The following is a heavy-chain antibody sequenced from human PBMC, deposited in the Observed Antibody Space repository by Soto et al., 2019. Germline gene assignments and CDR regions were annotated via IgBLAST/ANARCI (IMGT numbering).Heavy chain of an antibody. V-gene: IGHV1-69*13. CDR3: AVGVVVVAASVYYYYGMDV. CDR1: GGTFSSYA. CDR2: IIPIFGTA. D-gene: IGHD2-15*01. Sequence: SVKVSCKASGGTFSSYAISWVRQAPGQGLEWMGGIIPIFGTADYAQKFQGRVTITADESTSTAYMELSSLRSEDTAVYYCAVGVVVVAASVYYYYGMDVWGQGTTVTVSS. J-gene: IGHJ6*02.